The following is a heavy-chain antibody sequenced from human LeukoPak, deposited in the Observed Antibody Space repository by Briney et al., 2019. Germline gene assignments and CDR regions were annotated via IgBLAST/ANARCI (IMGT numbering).Heavy chain of an antibody. CDR3: ARSPPLPEATYYFDY. J-gene: IGHJ4*02. V-gene: IGHV4-34*01. CDR2: INHSGST. CDR1: GGSFSGYY. Sequence: SETLSLTCAVYGGSFSGYYWSWIRQPPGKGLEWIGEINHSGSTDYNPSLKSRVTISVDTSKNQFSLKLSSVTAADTAVYYCARSPPLPEATYYFDYWGQGTLVTVSS.